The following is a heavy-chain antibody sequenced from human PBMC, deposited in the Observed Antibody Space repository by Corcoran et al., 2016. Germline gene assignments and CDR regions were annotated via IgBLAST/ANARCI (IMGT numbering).Heavy chain of an antibody. V-gene: IGHV3-7*01. CDR2: IKQDGSER. CDR3: AREGLIGSGHSGSFDY. CDR1: GFTFSDYW. Sequence: EVQLVESGGGLVQPGGSLRLSCAASGFTFSDYWMSWVRQAPGKGLEWVANIKQDGSERYYVDSVKGRFTISKDNAKNSLYLHMNSLRAEDTAIYYWAREGLIGSGHSGSFDYWGQGTLVTVSS. D-gene: IGHD3-3*01. J-gene: IGHJ4*02.